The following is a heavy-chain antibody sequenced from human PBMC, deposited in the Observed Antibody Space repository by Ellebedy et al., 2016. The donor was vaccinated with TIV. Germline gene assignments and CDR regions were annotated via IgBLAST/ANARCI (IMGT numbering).Heavy chain of an antibody. Sequence: GESLKISCKGSGYSFTSYWIGWVRQMPGKGLEWMGIIYPGDSDTRYSPSFQGQVTISADKSISTAYLQWSSLKASDTAMYYCARRGAVAGITYWYFDLWGRGTLVTVSS. V-gene: IGHV5-51*01. D-gene: IGHD6-19*01. CDR3: ARRGAVAGITYWYFDL. CDR1: GYSFTSYW. CDR2: IYPGDSDT. J-gene: IGHJ2*01.